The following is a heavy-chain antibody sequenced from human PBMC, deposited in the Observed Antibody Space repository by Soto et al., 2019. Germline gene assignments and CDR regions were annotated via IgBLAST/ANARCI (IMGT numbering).Heavy chain of an antibody. D-gene: IGHD3-3*01. J-gene: IGHJ4*02. CDR2: INHSGST. Sequence: LSLTCAVYGGSFSGYYWSWIRQPPGKGLEWIGEINHSGSTNYNPSLKSRVTISVDTSKNQFSLKLSSVNAADTAVYYCARGGFYYDFWSGTQLEGRFDYWGQGTLVTVSS. CDR1: GGSFSGYY. CDR3: ARGGFYYDFWSGTQLEGRFDY. V-gene: IGHV4-34*01.